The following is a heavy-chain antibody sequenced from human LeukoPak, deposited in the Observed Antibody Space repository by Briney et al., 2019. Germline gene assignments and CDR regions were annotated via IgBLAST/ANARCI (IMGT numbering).Heavy chain of an antibody. CDR2: IIPIFGTA. D-gene: IGHD3-16*02. V-gene: IGHV1-69*13. CDR3: AREIYDYVWGSYRPYYFDY. Sequence: SVKVSCKASGGTFSSYAISWVRQAPGQGLEWMGGIIPIFGTANYAQKFQGRVTIIADESTSTAYMELSSLRSEDTAVYYCAREIYDYVWGSYRPYYFDYWGQGTLVTVSS. CDR1: GGTFSSYA. J-gene: IGHJ4*02.